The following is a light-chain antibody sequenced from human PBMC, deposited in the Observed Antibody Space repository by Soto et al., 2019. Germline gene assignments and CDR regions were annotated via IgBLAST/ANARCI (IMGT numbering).Light chain of an antibody. V-gene: IGKV3-11*01. CDR1: QNVSRF. Sequence: EIVLTQSPATLSVSPGERATLSCRASQNVSRFLAWYQRRPGQAPRLVIYDTSKRASDTPARFSGRGSGTDFTLTISSLEPEDVAVYYCQQRSNWPPLTFGGGTKVEIK. CDR2: DTS. CDR3: QQRSNWPPLT. J-gene: IGKJ4*01.